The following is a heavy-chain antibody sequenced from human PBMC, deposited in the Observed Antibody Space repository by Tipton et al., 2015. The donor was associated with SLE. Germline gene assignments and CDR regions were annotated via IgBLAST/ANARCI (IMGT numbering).Heavy chain of an antibody. CDR1: GDSISSHY. CDR3: ASHREGAFDI. J-gene: IGHJ3*02. V-gene: IGHV4-59*11. CDR2: IYCSGST. Sequence: TLSLTCIVSGDSISSHYWSWIRQPPGKGLEWIGYIYCSGSTNYNPSLKSRVTISVDTSKNHFSLKLSSVTAADTAMYYCASHREGAFDIWGQGTMVTVSS.